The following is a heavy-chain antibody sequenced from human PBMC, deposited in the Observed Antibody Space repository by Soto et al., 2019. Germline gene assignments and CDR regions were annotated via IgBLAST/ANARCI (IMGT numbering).Heavy chain of an antibody. D-gene: IGHD6-13*01. CDR1: GGTFSSYA. Sequence: SVKVSCKASGGTFSSYAISWVRQAPGQGLEWMGGIIPIFGTANYAQKFQGRVTTTADESTSTAYMELSSLRSEDTAVYYCARNPVAAAGLINWFDPWGQGTLVTVSS. CDR2: IIPIFGTA. CDR3: ARNPVAAAGLINWFDP. J-gene: IGHJ5*02. V-gene: IGHV1-69*13.